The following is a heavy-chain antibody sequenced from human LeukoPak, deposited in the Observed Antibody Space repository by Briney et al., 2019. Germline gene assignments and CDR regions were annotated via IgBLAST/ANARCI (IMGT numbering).Heavy chain of an antibody. V-gene: IGHV3-23*01. CDR2: ISGSGGST. CDR1: GFTFSSYG. CDR3: ARDDYSSGWGYFDY. D-gene: IGHD6-19*01. Sequence: SGGSLRLSCAASGFTFSSYGMSWVRQAPGKGLEWVSAISGSGGSTYYADSVKGRFTISRDNSKNTLYLQMNSLRAEDTALYYCARDDYSSGWGYFDYWGQGTLVTVSS. J-gene: IGHJ4*02.